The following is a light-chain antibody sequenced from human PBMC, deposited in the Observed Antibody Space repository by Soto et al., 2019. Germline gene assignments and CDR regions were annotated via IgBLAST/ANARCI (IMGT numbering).Light chain of an antibody. V-gene: IGLV1-40*01. CDR3: ASYTSSSTSVI. CDR1: SSNIGAGYD. J-gene: IGLJ2*01. CDR2: GNT. Sequence: QSVLTQPPSVSGAPGQRVTISCTGSSSNIGAGYDVHWYQQRPGTAPKLLIFGNTNRPSGVPDRFSGSKSGTSASLAITGLQAEDEADYYCASYTSSSTSVIFGRGTKVTVL.